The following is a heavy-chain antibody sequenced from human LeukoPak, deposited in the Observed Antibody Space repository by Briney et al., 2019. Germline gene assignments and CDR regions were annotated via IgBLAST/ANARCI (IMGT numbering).Heavy chain of an antibody. CDR3: ARTYYYDSSGYLFDY. Sequence: SVKVSCKASGGTFSSYAISWVRQAPGQGLEWMGGIIPIFGTANYAQKFQGRVTITADESTSTAYMELSSLRSEDAAVYYCARTYYYDSSGYLFDYWGQGTLVTVSS. CDR1: GGTFSSYA. D-gene: IGHD3-22*01. J-gene: IGHJ4*02. V-gene: IGHV1-69*13. CDR2: IIPIFGTA.